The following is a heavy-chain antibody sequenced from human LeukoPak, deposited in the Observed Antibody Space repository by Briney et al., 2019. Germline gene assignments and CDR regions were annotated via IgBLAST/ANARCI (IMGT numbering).Heavy chain of an antibody. Sequence: SETLSLTCAVYGGSSSGYYWSWIRQPPGKGLEGLGEINHSGSTNYNPSLKSRVTISVDTSKNQFSLKLSSVTAADTAVYYCARDNPPNYYDSSGYYRPTNWFDPWGQGTLVTVSS. CDR3: ARDNPPNYYDSSGYYRPTNWFDP. D-gene: IGHD3-22*01. CDR2: INHSGST. V-gene: IGHV4-34*01. J-gene: IGHJ5*02. CDR1: GGSSSGYY.